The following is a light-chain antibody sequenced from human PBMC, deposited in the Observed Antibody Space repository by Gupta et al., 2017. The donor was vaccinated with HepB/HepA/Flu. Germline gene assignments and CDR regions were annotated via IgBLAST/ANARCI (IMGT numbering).Light chain of an antibody. CDR1: QSVLYSSNNKNY. CDR2: WAS. CDR3: QQDDSFPWT. J-gene: IGKJ1*01. Sequence: DIVMTQSPDSLAVSLGERATINCKSSQSVLYSSNNKNYLAWYQQKPGQPPKLLIYWASTRESGVPDRFSGSGSGTDFTLTISSLQAEDVAVYHCQQDDSFPWTFGQGTKVEIK. V-gene: IGKV4-1*01.